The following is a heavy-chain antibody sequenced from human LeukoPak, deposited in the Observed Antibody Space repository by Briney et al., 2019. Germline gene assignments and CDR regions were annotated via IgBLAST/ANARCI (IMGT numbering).Heavy chain of an antibody. J-gene: IGHJ3*01. V-gene: IGHV4-59*08. CDR1: GGSISSYY. Sequence: VKPSETLSLTCTVSGGSISSYYWSWIRQPPGKGLECIGYIHYSGSTNYNPSLKSRVTMSVDTSKIQISLKLSSVTAADTAVYYCARHFDYDSGGDAFDVWGQGTMVTVSS. D-gene: IGHD3-10*01. CDR3: ARHFDYDSGGDAFDV. CDR2: IHYSGST.